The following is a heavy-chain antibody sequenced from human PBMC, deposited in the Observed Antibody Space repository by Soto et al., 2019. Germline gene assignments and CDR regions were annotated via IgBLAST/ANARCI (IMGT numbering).Heavy chain of an antibody. CDR1: GYSFRSYW. J-gene: IGHJ4*02. CDR3: ALQSGNSHSHFEY. CDR2: IYPRDSDT. Sequence: PGESRKISCKGSGYSFRSYWIGWVRQMPGKGLEWMGIIYPRDSDTRYSPSFQGQVTISADKSISTAYPQWSSLTASDTAMYYCALQSGNSHSHFEYSCQAPLVTVSS. D-gene: IGHD3-3*01. V-gene: IGHV5-51*01.